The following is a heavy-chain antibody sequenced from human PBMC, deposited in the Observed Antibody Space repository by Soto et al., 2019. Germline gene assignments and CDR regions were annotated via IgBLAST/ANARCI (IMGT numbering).Heavy chain of an antibody. D-gene: IGHD2-21*02. CDR2: INHSGST. Sequence: QVQLQQWGAGLLKPSETLSLTCAVYGGSFSGYYWSWIRQPPGKGLEWIGEINHSGSTNYNPSLKSRVTISADTSKNQCSLKLSSVTAADTAVYYCARGYCGGDCPWGQGTLVTVSS. CDR3: ARGYCGGDCP. CDR1: GGSFSGYY. V-gene: IGHV4-34*01. J-gene: IGHJ5*02.